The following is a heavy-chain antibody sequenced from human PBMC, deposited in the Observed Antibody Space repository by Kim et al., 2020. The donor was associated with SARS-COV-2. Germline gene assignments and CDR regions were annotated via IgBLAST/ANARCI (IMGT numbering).Heavy chain of an antibody. CDR3: AGGGTANFYGIGV. D-gene: IGHD2-21*02. CDR1: GFTVSRNY. CDR2: IYRGGGT. Sequence: GGSLRLSCATSGFTVSRNYMSWVRQAPGKGLDWVAVIYRGGGTYYADSVKGRSTISSDILTNTLYHQMNSLGGDSPTVYYTAGGGTANFYGIGVWGHGT. V-gene: IGHV3-66*01. J-gene: IGHJ6*02.